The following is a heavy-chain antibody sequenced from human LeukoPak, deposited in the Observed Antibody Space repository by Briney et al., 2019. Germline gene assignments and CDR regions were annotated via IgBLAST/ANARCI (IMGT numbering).Heavy chain of an antibody. CDR2: ISGSGGST. V-gene: IGHV3-23*01. Sequence: PGGSLRLSCAASGFTFCSYGMSWVRQAPGKGLEWVSAISGSGGSTYYADSVKGRFTISRDNSKNTLYLQMNSLRAEDTAVYYCAKEPIYYYYMDVWGKGTTVTISS. CDR1: GFTFCSYG. J-gene: IGHJ6*03. CDR3: AKEPIYYYYMDV.